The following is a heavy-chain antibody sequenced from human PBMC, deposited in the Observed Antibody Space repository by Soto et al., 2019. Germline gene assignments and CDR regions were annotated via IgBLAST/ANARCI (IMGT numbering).Heavy chain of an antibody. Sequence: PGGSLRLSCAASGFTFSSYSMNWARQAPGKGLEWVSSISSSSSYTYYADSVKGRFTISRDNAKNSLYLQMNSLRAEDTAVYYCARVGPPPLYCSGGSCYRYKWFDPWGQGTLVTVSS. CDR2: ISSSSSYT. D-gene: IGHD2-15*01. J-gene: IGHJ5*02. CDR1: GFTFSSYS. CDR3: ARVGPPPLYCSGGSCYRYKWFDP. V-gene: IGHV3-21*01.